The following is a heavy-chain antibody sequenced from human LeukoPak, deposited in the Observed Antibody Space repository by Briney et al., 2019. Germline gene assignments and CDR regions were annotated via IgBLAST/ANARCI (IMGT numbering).Heavy chain of an antibody. CDR1: GDSISSTSYY. CDR2: IYYSGST. CDR3: ARGITMVRGDPRSAFEI. Sequence: PSETLSLTCTVSGDSISSTSYYWGWIRQPPGKGLEWIGSIYYSGSTYYNPSLRSRVSISVDTPKNQFSLKLKSVTSADTAVYYCARGITMVRGDPRSAFEIWGQGTMVTVSS. J-gene: IGHJ3*02. V-gene: IGHV4-39*07. D-gene: IGHD3-10*01.